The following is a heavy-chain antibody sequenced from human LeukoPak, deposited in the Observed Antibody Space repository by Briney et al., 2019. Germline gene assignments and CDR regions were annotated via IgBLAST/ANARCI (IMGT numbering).Heavy chain of an antibody. CDR2: IWYDGRNK. CDR3: AGGGYDYGEGDY. Sequence: GGSLRLSCAASGFIFSNYGMHWVRQAPGKGLEWVALIWYDGRNKYYVDSVKGRFTISRDNSRNTLYLQMNSLTAEDTAVYYCAGGGYDYGEGDYWGQGTLVTVSS. J-gene: IGHJ4*02. D-gene: IGHD4-17*01. CDR1: GFIFSNYG. V-gene: IGHV3-33*01.